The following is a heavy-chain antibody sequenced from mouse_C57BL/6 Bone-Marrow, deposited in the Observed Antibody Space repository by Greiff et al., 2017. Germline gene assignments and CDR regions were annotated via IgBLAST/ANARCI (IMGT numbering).Heavy chain of an antibody. Sequence: QVQLQQPGAELVMPGASVKLSCKASGYTFTSYWMHWVTQRPGQGLEWIGELAPSASYTNYNQKFKGKSTLTVDKSSSTAYMQLSSLTSEDSAVYYCAREGYYDYDLYYAMDYWGQGTSVTVSS. D-gene: IGHD2-4*01. CDR1: GYTFTSYW. V-gene: IGHV1-69*01. CDR3: AREGYYDYDLYYAMDY. J-gene: IGHJ4*01. CDR2: LAPSASYT.